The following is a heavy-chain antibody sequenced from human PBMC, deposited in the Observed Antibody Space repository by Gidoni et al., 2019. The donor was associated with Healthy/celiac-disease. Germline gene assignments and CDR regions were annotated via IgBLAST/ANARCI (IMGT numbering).Heavy chain of an antibody. CDR1: GFSLSNARMG. J-gene: IGHJ4*02. V-gene: IGHV2-26*01. CDR2: IFSKDEK. D-gene: IGHD6-13*01. Sequence: QVTFKESGPVLVKPTDTLTLTCPVSGFSLSNARMGVICIRQLPGKALEWLAHIFSKDEKSYSTYLKSRLTISKDTSKSQVVLTMTNMDPVDTATYYCARIYSSSWVFDYWGQGTLVTVSS. CDR3: ARIYSSSWVFDY.